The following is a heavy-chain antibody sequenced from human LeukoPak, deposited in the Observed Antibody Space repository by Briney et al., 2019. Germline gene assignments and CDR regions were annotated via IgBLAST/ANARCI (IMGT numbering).Heavy chain of an antibody. J-gene: IGHJ4*02. D-gene: IGHD4-17*01. CDR1: GGSISTYF. CDR3: ARKDYGDFYFDY. Sequence: PSETLSLTCTVSGGSISTYFWTWIRQPPGKRLEWIGYISNSGSTYYNPSLKSRVTISVDTSKNQFSLKLSSVTAADTAVYYCARKDYGDFYFDYWGQGTLVTVSS. CDR2: ISNSGST. V-gene: IGHV4-4*08.